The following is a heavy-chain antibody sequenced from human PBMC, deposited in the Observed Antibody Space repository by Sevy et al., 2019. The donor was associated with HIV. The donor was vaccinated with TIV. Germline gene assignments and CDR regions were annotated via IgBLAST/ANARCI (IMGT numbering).Heavy chain of an antibody. Sequence: ASVKVSCKASGYTFTGYYMHWVRQAPGQGLEWMGWINPNSGGTNYAQKFQGRVTMTRDTSISTAYMELSRLRSDDTALYYCARGLGDSSSSERDYWGQGTLVTVSS. J-gene: IGHJ4*02. CDR3: ARGLGDSSSSERDY. D-gene: IGHD6-6*01. V-gene: IGHV1-2*02. CDR2: INPNSGGT. CDR1: GYTFTGYY.